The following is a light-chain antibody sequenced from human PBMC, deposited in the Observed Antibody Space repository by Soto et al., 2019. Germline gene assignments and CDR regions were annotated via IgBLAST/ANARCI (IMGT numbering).Light chain of an antibody. J-gene: IGKJ1*01. CDR3: QQRSNWPPT. V-gene: IGKV3-15*01. CDR2: GAS. CDR1: QSVSSN. Sequence: EIVMTQSPATLSVSPGERATLSCRASQSVSSNLAWYQPKPGQAPRLLIYGASTRATGIPARFSGSGSGTEFTLTISSLQSEDFAVYYCQQRSNWPPTFGQGTKVEIK.